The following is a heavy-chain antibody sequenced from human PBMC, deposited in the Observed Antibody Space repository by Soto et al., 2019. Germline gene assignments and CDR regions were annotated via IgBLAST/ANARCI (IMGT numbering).Heavy chain of an antibody. CDR3: ARTHGDTAMVKVVNGMDV. CDR1: GFTFSSYG. D-gene: IGHD5-18*01. V-gene: IGHV3-33*01. Sequence: PGGSLRLSCAASGFTFSSYGMHWVRQAPGKGLEWVAVIWYDGSNKYYADSVKGRFTISRDNSKNTLYLQMNSLRAEDTAVYYCARTHGDTAMVKVVNGMDVWGQGTTVTVSS. J-gene: IGHJ6*02. CDR2: IWYDGSNK.